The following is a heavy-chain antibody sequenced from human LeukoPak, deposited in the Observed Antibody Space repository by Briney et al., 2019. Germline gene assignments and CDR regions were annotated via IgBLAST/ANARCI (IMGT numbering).Heavy chain of an antibody. CDR3: ARIPIAAAGKHYYYYGMDV. CDR2: ISYDGSNK. J-gene: IGHJ6*02. CDR1: GFTFSSYG. D-gene: IGHD6-13*01. Sequence: PGGSLRLSCAASGFTFSSYGMHWVRQAPGKGLEWVAVISYDGSNKYYADSVKGRFTISRDNSKNTLYLQMNSLRAEDTAVYYCARIPIAAAGKHYYYYGMDVWGQGTTVTVSS. V-gene: IGHV3-30*03.